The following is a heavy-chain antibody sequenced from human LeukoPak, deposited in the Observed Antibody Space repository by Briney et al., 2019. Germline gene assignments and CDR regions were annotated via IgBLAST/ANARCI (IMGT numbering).Heavy chain of an antibody. CDR1: GFTFSSYA. V-gene: IGHV3-11*04. Sequence: GGSLRLSCAASGFTFSSYAMSWIRQAPGKGLEWVSYISSSGSTIYYADSVKGRFTISRDNAKNSLYLQMNSLRAEDTAVYHCARGPYGDYEDYWGQGTLVTVSS. CDR3: ARGPYGDYEDY. D-gene: IGHD4-17*01. J-gene: IGHJ4*02. CDR2: ISSSGSTI.